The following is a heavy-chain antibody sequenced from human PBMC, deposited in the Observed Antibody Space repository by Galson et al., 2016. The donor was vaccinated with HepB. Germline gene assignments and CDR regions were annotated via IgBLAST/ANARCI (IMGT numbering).Heavy chain of an antibody. J-gene: IGHJ3*02. D-gene: IGHD3-22*01. CDR3: ATDYYDSSGFVSSAFDI. V-gene: IGHV1-69*13. CDR2: ITPIFGTP. Sequence: SVKVSCKASGGTFSRYTINWVRQAPGQGLEWMGGITPIFGTPTYPRNFQGRVTISADESTSTAYLELTSLRSDHTAVYFCATDYYDSSGFVSSAFDIWGQGTMVTVSS. CDR1: GGTFSRYT.